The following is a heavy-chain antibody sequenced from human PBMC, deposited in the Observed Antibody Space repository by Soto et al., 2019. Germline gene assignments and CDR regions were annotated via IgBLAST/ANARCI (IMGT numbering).Heavy chain of an antibody. CDR1: GYPFTGYY. D-gene: IGHD2-21*01. V-gene: IGHV1-2*04. Sequence: KSSCKGSGYPFTGYYMHWVRQAPGQGLEWMGWINPNSGGTNYAQKFQGWVTMTRDTSISTAYMELSRLRSDDTAVYYCARGEGGPRWGSIDYWGQGTLVTVSS. CDR3: ARGEGGPRWGSIDY. J-gene: IGHJ4*02. CDR2: INPNSGGT.